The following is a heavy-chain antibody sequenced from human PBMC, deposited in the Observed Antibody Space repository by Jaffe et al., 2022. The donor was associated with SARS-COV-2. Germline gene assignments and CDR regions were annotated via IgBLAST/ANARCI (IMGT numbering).Heavy chain of an antibody. J-gene: IGHJ5*02. CDR2: IYYSGST. CDR3: ARHTKWEGFDP. CDR1: GGSISSSSYY. Sequence: QLQLQESGPGLVKPSETLSLTCTVSGGSISSSSYYWGWIRQPPGKGLEWIGSIYYSGSTYYNPSLKSRVTISVDTSKNQFSLKLSSVTAADTAVYYCARHTKWEGFDPWGQGTLVTVSS. D-gene: IGHD1-26*01. V-gene: IGHV4-39*01.